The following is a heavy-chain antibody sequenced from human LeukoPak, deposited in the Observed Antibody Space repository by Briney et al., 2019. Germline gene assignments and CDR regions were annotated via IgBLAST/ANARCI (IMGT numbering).Heavy chain of an antibody. CDR2: INSDGSSR. D-gene: IGHD3-10*02. J-gene: IGHJ6*04. Sequence: GGSLRLSCAASGFTFSSYWMHWVRQAPGKGLVWVSRINSDGSSRNYADSVKGRFTISRDNAKNSLYLQMNSLRAEDTAVYYCAELGITMIGGVWGKGTTVTISS. CDR3: AELGITMIGGV. CDR1: GFTFSSYW. V-gene: IGHV3-74*01.